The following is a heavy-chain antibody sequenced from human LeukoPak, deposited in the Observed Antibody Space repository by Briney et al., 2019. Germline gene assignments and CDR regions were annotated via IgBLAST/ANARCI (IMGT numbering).Heavy chain of an antibody. D-gene: IGHD3-22*01. CDR2: ISAYNGNT. CDR3: ARDYYDSSGYNSFDY. V-gene: IGHV1-18*01. J-gene: IGHJ4*02. CDR1: GYTFTSYG. Sequence: ASVKVSCKASGYTFTSYGISWVRQAPGQGLEWMGWISAYNGNTNYAQKLQGRVTMTTDTYTSTAYMELRSLRSDDTAVYYCARDYYDSSGYNSFDYWGQGTLVTVSS.